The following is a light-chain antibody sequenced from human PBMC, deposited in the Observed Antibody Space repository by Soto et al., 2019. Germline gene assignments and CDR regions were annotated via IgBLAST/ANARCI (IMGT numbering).Light chain of an antibody. CDR3: QQYHFFWT. CDR1: RSISTW. V-gene: IGKV1-5*01. Sequence: DIQMTQSPSTLSASVGDRVTVTCRASRSISTWLAWYQQKPGNAPKLLLHHASILERGVPSRFSGSGSGTEFTLTISSLQPDDFATYYCQQYHFFWTFGQGTKVEIK. CDR2: HAS. J-gene: IGKJ1*01.